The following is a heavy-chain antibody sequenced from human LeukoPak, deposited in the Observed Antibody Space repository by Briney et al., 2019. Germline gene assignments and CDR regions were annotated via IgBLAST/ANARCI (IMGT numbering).Heavy chain of an antibody. CDR1: GFTFSSYA. Sequence: GGSLRLSCEASGFTFSSYAMKWVRQAPGKGLEWVSYISSSGSTIFYADSVKGRFTISRDNAKNSLYLQMNSLRAEDTAVYYCARLYSSSSGLRASDYWGQGTLVTVSS. J-gene: IGHJ4*02. CDR3: ARLYSSSSGLRASDY. D-gene: IGHD6-6*01. CDR2: ISSSGSTI. V-gene: IGHV3-48*03.